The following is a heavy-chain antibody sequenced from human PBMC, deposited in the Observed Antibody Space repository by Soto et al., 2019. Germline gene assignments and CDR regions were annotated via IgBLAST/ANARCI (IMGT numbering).Heavy chain of an antibody. CDR1: GYSFTNYG. J-gene: IGHJ6*02. CDR2: ISAFNGNT. CDR3: ARVRSHGGYSGYDPYYYGMDV. Sequence: ASVKVACNASGYSFTNYGVTWVRLAPGQGLEWMGWISAFNGNTHYAQNLQGRVTMTTDASTSTAYMELSSLRSEDTAVYYCARVRSHGGYSGYDPYYYGMDVWGQGTTVTVSS. D-gene: IGHD5-12*01. V-gene: IGHV1-18*01.